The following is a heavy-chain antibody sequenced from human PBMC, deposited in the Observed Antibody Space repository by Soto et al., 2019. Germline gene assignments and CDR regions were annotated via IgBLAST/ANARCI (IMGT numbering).Heavy chain of an antibody. J-gene: IGHJ4*02. CDR3: AKERDIVVVVAPLDY. CDR2: ISGSGIST. V-gene: IGHV3-23*01. D-gene: IGHD2-15*01. Sequence: GGSLRLSCAASGFTFSSYAMHWVRQAPGKGLEWVAGISGSGISTHYADSVKGRFTVSRDNSKNTLYLQMNSLRAEDTAVYYCAKERDIVVVVAPLDYWGQGTLVTVS. CDR1: GFTFSSYA.